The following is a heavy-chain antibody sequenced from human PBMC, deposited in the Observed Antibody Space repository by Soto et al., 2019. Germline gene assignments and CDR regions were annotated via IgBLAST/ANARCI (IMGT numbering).Heavy chain of an antibody. CDR3: TRDHGYGYGMDV. Sequence: GGSLRLSCAASGFTFSTYSMNWVRQAPGKGLEWISYITKSSRTIYYADSVKGRFTISRDNAKNSLYLQMNSLRAEDTAVYYCTRDHGYGYGMDVWGQGTTVTVSS. CDR2: ITKSSRTI. CDR1: GFTFSTYS. J-gene: IGHJ6*02. D-gene: IGHD5-12*01. V-gene: IGHV3-48*01.